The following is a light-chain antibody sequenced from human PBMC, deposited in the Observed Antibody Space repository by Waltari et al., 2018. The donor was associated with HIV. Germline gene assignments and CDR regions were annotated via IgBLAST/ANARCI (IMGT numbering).Light chain of an antibody. J-gene: IGLJ3*02. CDR2: EAT. Sequence: QSALTQPPSASGSPGQSVPISCPGTRSDVGGYNFLSWYQQHPGKAPKLLIFEATKRPSGVPDRFSGSKSGNTASLTVSGLQAEDEADYYCSSYAGSSTLMFGGGTKLTVL. CDR1: RSDVGGYNF. CDR3: SSYAGSSTLM. V-gene: IGLV2-8*01.